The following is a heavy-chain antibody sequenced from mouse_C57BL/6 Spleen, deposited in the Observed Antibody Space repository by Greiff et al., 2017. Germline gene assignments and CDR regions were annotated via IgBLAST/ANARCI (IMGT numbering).Heavy chain of an antibody. D-gene: IGHD2-5*01. V-gene: IGHV1-69*01. J-gene: IGHJ3*01. Sequence: QVQLQQPGAELVMPGASVTLSCKASGYTFTSYWMHWVKQRPGQGLEWIGEIDPSDSYTNYNQKFKGKSTLTVDKSSSTAYMQLSSLTSEDSAVYYCARSSNHEGFADWGQGTLVTVSA. CDR2: IDPSDSYT. CDR3: ARSSNHEGFAD. CDR1: GYTFTSYW.